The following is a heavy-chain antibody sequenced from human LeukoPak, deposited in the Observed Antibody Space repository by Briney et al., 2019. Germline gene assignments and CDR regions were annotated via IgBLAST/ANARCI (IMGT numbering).Heavy chain of an antibody. J-gene: IGHJ4*02. V-gene: IGHV3-53*01. Sequence: PGGSLRLSCAASGFIVSTNYMSWVRQAPGKGREWVSVMLRGGSTYYADPGKGRFTISTDKSNNTLYLQMNSLRAEDTAVYYCARGPGKASFHYWGQGTLVTVSS. CDR1: GFIVSTNY. D-gene: IGHD3-10*01. CDR3: ARGPGKASFHY. CDR2: MLRGGST.